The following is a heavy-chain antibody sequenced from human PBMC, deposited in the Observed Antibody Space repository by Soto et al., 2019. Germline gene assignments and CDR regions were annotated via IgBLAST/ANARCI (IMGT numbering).Heavy chain of an antibody. V-gene: IGHV4-31*03. CDR3: ARTRYCSSTSCYVWDY. CDR1: GGSISSGGYY. Sequence: SETLSLTCTVSGGSISSGGYYWSWIRQHPGKGLEWIGYIYYSGSTYYNPSLKSRVTISVDTSKNQFSLKLSSVTAAYTAVYYCARTRYCSSTSCYVWDYWGQGTLVTVSS. D-gene: IGHD2-2*01. J-gene: IGHJ4*02. CDR2: IYYSGST.